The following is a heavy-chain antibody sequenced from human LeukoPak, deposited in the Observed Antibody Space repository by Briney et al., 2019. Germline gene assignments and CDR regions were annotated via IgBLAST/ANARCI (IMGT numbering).Heavy chain of an antibody. CDR1: GFTFDDYA. D-gene: IGHD2-2*01. CDR2: ISWDSRNI. CDR3: ARDFGGYCSSSNCYLGHLDY. Sequence: GRSLRLSCAASGFTFDDYAMFWVRQAPGKGLEWVSGISWDSRNIGYAASVKGRFTTSRDNAKNSLYLQMNSLRAEDTAVYYCARDFGGYCSSSNCYLGHLDYWGQGTLVTVSS. J-gene: IGHJ4*02. V-gene: IGHV3-9*01.